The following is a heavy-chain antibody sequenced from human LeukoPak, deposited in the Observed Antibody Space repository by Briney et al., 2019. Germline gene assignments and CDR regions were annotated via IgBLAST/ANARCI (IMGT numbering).Heavy chain of an antibody. J-gene: IGHJ4*02. Sequence: SETLSLTCTVSGGSTSSYYWSWIRQPPGKGLEWIGYIYYSGSTNYNPSLKSRVTISVDTSKNQFSLKLSSVTAADTAVYYCARDPHLDYWGQGTLVTVSS. CDR1: GGSTSSYY. CDR2: IYYSGST. V-gene: IGHV4-59*01. CDR3: ARDPHLDY.